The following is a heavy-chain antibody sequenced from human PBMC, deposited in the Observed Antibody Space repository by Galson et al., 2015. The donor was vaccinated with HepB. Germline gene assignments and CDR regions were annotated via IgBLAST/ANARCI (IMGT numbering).Heavy chain of an antibody. CDR2: ISAYNDDA. Sequence: SVKVSCKASGYTFTNYDVTWVRQVPEQGLEWMGRISAYNDDAQYAESFQGRVTMTTDTSTNTTYMFLRSLRSGDTAMFYCARIEGGSRYFQHWGQGTLVTVSS. J-gene: IGHJ1*01. CDR3: ARIEGGSRYFQH. V-gene: IGHV1-18*01. CDR1: GYTFTNYD. D-gene: IGHD5/OR15-5a*01.